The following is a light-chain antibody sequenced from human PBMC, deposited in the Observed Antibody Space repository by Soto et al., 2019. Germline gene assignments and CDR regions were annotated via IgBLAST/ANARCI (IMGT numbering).Light chain of an antibody. CDR2: DGY. CDR3: QQYDTYFRYT. V-gene: IGKV1-39*01. J-gene: IGKJ2*01. Sequence: DIQLTQSPSSLSASIGDRVTITCRASQSISSYLNWLQQKPGKAPKLLIYDGYTLESGVPSRFSGSGSGTEFTLTIGRLQPDDFANYYCQQYDTYFRYTFGQGTKLDIK. CDR1: QSISSY.